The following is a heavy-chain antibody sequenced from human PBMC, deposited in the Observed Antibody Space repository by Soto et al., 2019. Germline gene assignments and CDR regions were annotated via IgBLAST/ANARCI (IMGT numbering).Heavy chain of an antibody. CDR1: GYTFTGYY. J-gene: IGHJ6*02. D-gene: IGHD5-18*01. Sequence: ASVKVSCKASGYTFTGYYMHWVRQAPGQGLEWMGWINPNSGGTNYAQKFQGWVTMTRDTSISTAYMELSRLRSDDTAVYYCARSTAMVTHYYYYYGMDVWGQGTTVTVSS. CDR3: ARSTAMVTHYYYYYGMDV. V-gene: IGHV1-2*04. CDR2: INPNSGGT.